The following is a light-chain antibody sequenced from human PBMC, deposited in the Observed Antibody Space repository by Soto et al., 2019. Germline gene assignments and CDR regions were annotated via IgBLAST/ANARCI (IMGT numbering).Light chain of an antibody. CDR2: STD. V-gene: IGLV7-43*01. Sequence: QAVVTQEPSLTVSPGRTVTLTCASSTGAVTSGHYANWLQQKPGQAPRALIYSTDTKHSWTPARFSGSLLGGKAALTLSGVRPEDEADYYCLLYDGGAVIFGGGTKLTVL. CDR1: TGAVTSGHY. CDR3: LLYDGGAVI. J-gene: IGLJ2*01.